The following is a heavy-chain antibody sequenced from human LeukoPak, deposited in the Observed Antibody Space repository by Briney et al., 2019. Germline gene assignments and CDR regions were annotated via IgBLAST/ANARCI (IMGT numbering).Heavy chain of an antibody. V-gene: IGHV3-7*01. CDR3: ARVGLLWFGEYTN. D-gene: IGHD3-10*01. CDR2: IKQDGSEK. Sequence: AGGSLRLSCAASGFTFSSYWMSWVRQAPGKGLEWVANIKQDGSEKYYVDSVKGRFTISRDNAKNSLYLQMNSLRAEDTAVYYCARVGLLWFGEYTNWGQGTLVTVSS. CDR1: GFTFSSYW. J-gene: IGHJ4*02.